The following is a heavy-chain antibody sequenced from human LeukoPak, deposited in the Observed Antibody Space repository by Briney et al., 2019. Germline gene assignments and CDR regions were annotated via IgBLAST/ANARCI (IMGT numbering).Heavy chain of an antibody. J-gene: IGHJ3*02. CDR2: IYYSGST. CDR1: GGSISSGDYY. Sequence: SETLSLTCTVSGGSISSGDYYRSWIRQPPGKGLEWIGYIYYSGSTYYNPSLKSRVTISVDTSKNQFSLKLSSVTAADTAVYYCARLQSPIYYGSGSPPDAFDIWGQGTMVTVSS. V-gene: IGHV4-30-4*08. CDR3: ARLQSPIYYGSGSPPDAFDI. D-gene: IGHD3-10*01.